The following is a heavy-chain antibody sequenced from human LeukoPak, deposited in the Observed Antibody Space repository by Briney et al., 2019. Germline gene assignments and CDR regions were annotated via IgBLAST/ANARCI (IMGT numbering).Heavy chain of an antibody. CDR1: GYTFTNYY. Sequence: SVKVSCKASGYTFTNYYLHWVRQAPGQGLEWMGIINPNGDDTVYAQKFQGRVTMTRDMSTSTVYMEMSSLRSDDTAVYYCARDRGNPIAAAGSLDYWGQGTLVTVSS. V-gene: IGHV1-46*01. J-gene: IGHJ4*02. CDR3: ARDRGNPIAAAGSLDY. CDR2: INPNGDDT. D-gene: IGHD6-13*01.